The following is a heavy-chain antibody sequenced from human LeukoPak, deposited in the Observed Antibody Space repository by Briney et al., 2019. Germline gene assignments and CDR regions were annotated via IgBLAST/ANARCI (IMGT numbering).Heavy chain of an antibody. V-gene: IGHV4-38-2*01. CDR3: ATPSRDGYNKDAFDI. Sequence: SETLSLTCAVSGYSISSGYYWGWIRQPPGKGLDWIGSIYHSGSTYYNPSLKSRVTISVDTSKNQFSLKLSSVTAADTAVYYCATPSRDGYNKDAFDIWGQRTMVTVSS. J-gene: IGHJ3*02. CDR2: IYHSGST. CDR1: GYSISSGYY. D-gene: IGHD5-24*01.